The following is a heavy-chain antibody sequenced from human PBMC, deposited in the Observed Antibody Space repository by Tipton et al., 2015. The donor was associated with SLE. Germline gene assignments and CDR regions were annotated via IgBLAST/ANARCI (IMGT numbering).Heavy chain of an antibody. D-gene: IGHD5-24*01. CDR2: IYSGGST. V-gene: IGHV3-66*01. Sequence: SLRLSCAASGFTVSTNYMSWVRQAPGKGLEWVSVIYSGGSTYYADSVKGRFTISRDNSKNTLYLQMNSLRAEDTAVYYCARGIREMATIVGSTRGMDVWGQGTTVTVSS. CDR1: GFTVSTNY. CDR3: ARGIREMATIVGSTRGMDV. J-gene: IGHJ6*02.